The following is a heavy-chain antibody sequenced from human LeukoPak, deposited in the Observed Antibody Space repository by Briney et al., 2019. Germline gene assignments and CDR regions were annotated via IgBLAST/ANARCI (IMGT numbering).Heavy chain of an antibody. CDR3: AKDSAKKYDDY. V-gene: IGHV3-21*04. Sequence: GGSLRLSCAASGFTFSSYSMNWVRQAPGKGLEWVSSISSSSSYIYYADSVKGRFTISRDNSKNTLFLQMNSLRAEDTAVYYCAKDSAKKYDDYWGQGTLVTVSS. D-gene: IGHD2/OR15-2a*01. CDR1: GFTFSSYS. CDR2: ISSSSSYI. J-gene: IGHJ4*02.